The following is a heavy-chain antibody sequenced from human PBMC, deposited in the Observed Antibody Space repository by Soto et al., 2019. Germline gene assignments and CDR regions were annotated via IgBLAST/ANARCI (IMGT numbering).Heavy chain of an antibody. J-gene: IGHJ4*02. D-gene: IGHD6-13*01. V-gene: IGHV3-30*18. CDR1: GFTFSSYG. CDR3: AKEYGSTWIDH. CDR2: ISYDGSNK. Sequence: QSWGTLRLSFASSGFTFSSYGMHWVRQAPGKGLEWVAVISYDGSNKYYADSVKGRFTISRDNSRNTLFLQLNSLRDEDTAVYYCAKEYGSTWIDHWGQGTPVTVSS.